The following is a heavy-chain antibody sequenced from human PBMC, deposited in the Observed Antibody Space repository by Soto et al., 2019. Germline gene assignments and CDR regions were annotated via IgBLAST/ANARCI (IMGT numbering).Heavy chain of an antibody. CDR1: GFAFRSYN. D-gene: IGHD2-15*01. J-gene: IGHJ4*02. CDR3: ASATVVAGTFDV. V-gene: IGHV3-21*01. Sequence: EVQLVESGGGLVKPGGSLTLSCAGSGFAFRSYNMNWVRQPPGKGLEWVASISSGSSNIYYADSVKGRFTISRDNANDSLYMQMDSLRAEYSSVYYCASATVVAGTFDVWGQGTLLTVSS. CDR2: ISSGSSNI.